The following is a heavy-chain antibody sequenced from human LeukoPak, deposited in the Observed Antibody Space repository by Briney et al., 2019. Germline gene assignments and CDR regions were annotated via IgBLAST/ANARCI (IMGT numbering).Heavy chain of an antibody. D-gene: IGHD3-22*01. V-gene: IGHV4-34*01. J-gene: IGHJ5*02. CDR1: GFTFSSYW. CDR2: INHSGSI. Sequence: GSLRLSCAASGFTFSSYWMSWVRQAPGKGLEWIGEINHSGSINYNPSLKSRVTISVDTSKNQFSLKLSSVTAADTAVYYCARVGDYDMVFDPWGQGTLVTVSS. CDR3: ARVGDYDMVFDP.